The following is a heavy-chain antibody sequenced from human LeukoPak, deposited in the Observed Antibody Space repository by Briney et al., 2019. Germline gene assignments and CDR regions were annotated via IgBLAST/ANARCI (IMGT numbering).Heavy chain of an antibody. V-gene: IGHV3-64*02. CDR2: IISNGGST. D-gene: IGHD3-3*01. CDR1: GFTFSHYS. Sequence: GGSLRLSCAAYGFTFSHYSMHWVRQAPGKGLEYVSAIISNGGSTHYADSVKGRFTISRDNSKNTLYLQMDSLRAEDMAVYYCARITMGATIANFYYYHMDVWGKGATVTVSS. CDR3: ARITMGATIANFYYYHMDV. J-gene: IGHJ6*03.